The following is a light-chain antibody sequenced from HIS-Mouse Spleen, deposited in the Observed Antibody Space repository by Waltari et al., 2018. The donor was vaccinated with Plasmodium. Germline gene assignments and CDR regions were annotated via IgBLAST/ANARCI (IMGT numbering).Light chain of an antibody. Sequence: QSALTQPASVSGSPGQSITISCTGTSSDVGGHNYVSWYQQHPGKAPKLRIYDVSNRPSGVSNRFSGSKSGNTASLTISGLQAEDEADYYCSSYTSSSTKVFGGGTKLTVL. CDR2: DVS. V-gene: IGLV2-14*03. CDR3: SSYTSSSTKV. J-gene: IGLJ3*02. CDR1: SSDVGGHNY.